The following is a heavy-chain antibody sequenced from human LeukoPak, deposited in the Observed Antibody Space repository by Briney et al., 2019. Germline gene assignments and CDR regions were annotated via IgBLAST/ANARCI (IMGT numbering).Heavy chain of an antibody. CDR1: GGSISPYY. CDR3: ARGPLSSRTTWTWFDP. D-gene: IGHD6-13*01. V-gene: IGHV4-59*01. CDR2: IYYNGNT. Sequence: SETLSLTCTVSGGSISPYYWTWIRHPPGKGLEWIVYIYYNGNTNYNPSLKSRITISVDTSKNQFSLRLKSVTAADTAMYYCARGPLSSRTTWTWFDPWGQGTLVAVSS. J-gene: IGHJ5*02.